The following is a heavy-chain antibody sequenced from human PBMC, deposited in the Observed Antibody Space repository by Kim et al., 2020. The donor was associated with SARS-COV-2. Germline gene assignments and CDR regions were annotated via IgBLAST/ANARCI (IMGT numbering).Heavy chain of an antibody. V-gene: IGHV3-11*01. CDR1: GFTFSDYY. J-gene: IGHJ4*02. D-gene: IGHD6-19*01. CDR3: ARVGSTVVAGEIDY. CDR2: ISRDGSNK. Sequence: GGSLRLSCAASGFTFSDYYMGWFRQAPGKGLEWASYISRDGSNKVYADSVKGRFTISRDNAKNSLYLQMDSLRAEDTAAFYCARVGSTVVAGEIDYWGQGALVIVSS.